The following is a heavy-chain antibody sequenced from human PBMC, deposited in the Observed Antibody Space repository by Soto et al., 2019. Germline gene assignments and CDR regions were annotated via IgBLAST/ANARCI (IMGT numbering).Heavy chain of an antibody. D-gene: IGHD6-6*01. CDR1: GGSFSGYY. V-gene: IGHV4-34*01. CDR3: ARGDKERRRIAALVVRGRWFDP. J-gene: IGHJ5*02. Sequence: PSETLSLTCAVYGGSFSGYYWSWIRQPPGKGLEWIGEINHSGSTNYNPSLKSRVTISVDTSKNQFSLKLSSVTAADTAVYYCARGDKERRRIAALVVRGRWFDPWGQGTLVTVSS. CDR2: INHSGST.